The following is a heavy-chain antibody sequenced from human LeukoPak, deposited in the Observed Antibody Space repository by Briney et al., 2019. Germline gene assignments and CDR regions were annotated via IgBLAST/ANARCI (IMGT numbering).Heavy chain of an antibody. CDR1: GFTFSSYS. Sequence: GGSLRLSCAASGFTFSSYSMNWVRQAPGKGLEWVSSISSSSSYIYYADSVKGRFTISRDNAKNSLYLQMNSLRAEDTAVYYCASTKVVTWTYGFDPWGQGTLVTVSS. CDR3: ASTKVVTWTYGFDP. V-gene: IGHV3-21*01. J-gene: IGHJ5*02. D-gene: IGHD3-22*01. CDR2: ISSSSSYI.